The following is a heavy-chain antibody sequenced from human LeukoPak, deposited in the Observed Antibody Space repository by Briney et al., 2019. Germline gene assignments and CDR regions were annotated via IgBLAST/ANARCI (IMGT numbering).Heavy chain of an antibody. CDR3: AREYCSSTSCTPVFYY. CDR1: GFTFSSYA. D-gene: IGHD2-2*01. J-gene: IGHJ4*02. CDR2: ISYDGSNK. V-gene: IGHV3-30-3*01. Sequence: GGSLRLSCAASGFTFSSYAMHWVRQAPGKGLEWVAVISYDGSNKYYADSVKGRFTISRDNSKNTLYLQMNSLRAEDMAVYYCAREYCSSTSCTPVFYYWGQGTLVTVSS.